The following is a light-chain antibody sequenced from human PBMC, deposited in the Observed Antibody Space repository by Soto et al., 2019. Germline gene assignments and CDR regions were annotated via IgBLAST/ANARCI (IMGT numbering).Light chain of an antibody. CDR1: IDDVGAYHY. V-gene: IGLV2-8*01. CDR3: SSYGGFTNVI. J-gene: IGLJ2*01. Sequence: QSVLTQPPSASGSPGQSVTISCTGTIDDVGAYHYVSWYRQFPGEAPQLIIYEVTKRPSGVHDRFSGSKSGNTASLTVSGLQADDEADYYCSSYGGFTNVIFLGGSKLPVL. CDR2: EVT.